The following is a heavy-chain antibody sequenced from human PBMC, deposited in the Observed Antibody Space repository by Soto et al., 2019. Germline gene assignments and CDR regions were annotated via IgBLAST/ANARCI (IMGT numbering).Heavy chain of an antibody. CDR1: GDTPSTYA. CDR3: AILGLDVDS. D-gene: IGHD3-16*01. CDR2: IIPILGRP. Sequence: QVQLVQSGAEVQKPGSSVNVSCKASGDTPSTYALSWVRQAPGQGLEWMGGIIPILGRPNYAQRFQGRITISADTSTRTTYMELNSVTSDDTAVFYCAILGLDVDSWGQGTLVIVSS. V-gene: IGHV1-69*14. J-gene: IGHJ4*02.